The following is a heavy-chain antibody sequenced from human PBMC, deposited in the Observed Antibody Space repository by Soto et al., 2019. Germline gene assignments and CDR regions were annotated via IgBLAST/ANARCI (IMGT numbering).Heavy chain of an antibody. J-gene: IGHJ6*02. CDR3: ARGGMVRGVILQPSYYYYGMDV. CDR1: GGSFLGYY. D-gene: IGHD3-10*01. CDR2: INHSGST. V-gene: IGHV4-34*01. Sequence: SDTLSLTCAFDGGSFLGYYWSWIRQPPGKGLEWIGEINHSGSTNYNPSLKSRVTISVDTSKNQFSLKLSSVTAADTAVYYCARGGMVRGVILQPSYYYYGMDVWGQGTTVT.